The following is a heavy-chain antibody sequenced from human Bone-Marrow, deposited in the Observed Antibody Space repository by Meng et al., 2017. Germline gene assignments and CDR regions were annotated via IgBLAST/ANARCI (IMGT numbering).Heavy chain of an antibody. CDR2: IYHSGST. CDR3: ARGPHYMSYSSGWYYFDY. D-gene: IGHD6-19*01. Sequence: SETLSLTCAVSGYSISSGYYWGWIRQPPGKGLEWIGSIYHSGSTYYNPSLKSRVTISVDTSKNQFSLKLISVTAADTAVYYCARGPHYMSYSSGWYYFDYWGQGTLVTVSS. J-gene: IGHJ4*02. V-gene: IGHV4-38-2*01. CDR1: GYSISSGYY.